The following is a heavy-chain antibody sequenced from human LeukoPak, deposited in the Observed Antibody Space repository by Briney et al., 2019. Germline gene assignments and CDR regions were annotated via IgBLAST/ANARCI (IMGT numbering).Heavy chain of an antibody. CDR3: ARALYGGAFDI. CDR1: GFTVRTYR. J-gene: IGHJ3*02. Sequence: PGGSLRLSCAASGFTVRTYRMSWVRQAPGKGLEWVANINQDGSEKYYVDSVRGRFTISRDNAKNTLNLQMNSLRAEDTAVYYCARALYGGAFDIWGQGTMVTVSS. D-gene: IGHD2/OR15-2a*01. CDR2: INQDGSEK. V-gene: IGHV3-7*01.